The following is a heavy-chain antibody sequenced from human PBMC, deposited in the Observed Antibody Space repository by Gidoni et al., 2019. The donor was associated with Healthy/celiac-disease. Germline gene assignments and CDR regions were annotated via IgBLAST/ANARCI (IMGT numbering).Heavy chain of an antibody. J-gene: IGHJ4*02. D-gene: IGHD2-8*01. CDR1: GGSIRSSSYY. V-gene: IGHV4-39*07. Sequence: QLQLQESGPGLVTPSETLSLTCTVSGGSIRSSSYYWGWIRQPLGKGLEWIGSIYYSGSTYYNPSLKSRVTISVDTSKNQFSLKLSSVTAADTAVYYCARESIVLMDIYYFDYWGQGTLVTVSS. CDR3: ARESIVLMDIYYFDY. CDR2: IYYSGST.